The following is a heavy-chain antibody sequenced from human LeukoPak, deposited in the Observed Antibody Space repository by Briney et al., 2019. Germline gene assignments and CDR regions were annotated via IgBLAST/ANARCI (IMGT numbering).Heavy chain of an antibody. CDR2: INPNTGGT. Sequence: ASVTVSCKASGYTFTGHYIHWVRQAPGQGFEWMGWINPNTGGTDYAQKFQDRIAISTYTSISTAYMELSRLRSDDTALYYCARDLATIDGIAWYYFENWGQGTLVTVS. CDR3: ARDLATIDGIAWYYFEN. J-gene: IGHJ4*02. V-gene: IGHV1-2*02. CDR1: GYTFTGHY. D-gene: IGHD5-12*01.